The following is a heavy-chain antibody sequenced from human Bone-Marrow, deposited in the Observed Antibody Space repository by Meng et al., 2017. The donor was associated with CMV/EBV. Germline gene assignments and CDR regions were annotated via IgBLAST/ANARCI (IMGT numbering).Heavy chain of an antibody. CDR1: GFTFSSYA. V-gene: IGHV3-7*01. Sequence: GESLKISCAASGFTFSSYAMHWVRQAPGKGREWVANIKQDGSEKYYVDSVKGRFTISRDNAKNSLYLQMNSLRAEDTAVYYCARVCADSNGMDVWGPGTTVTGSS. CDR3: ARVCADSNGMDV. J-gene: IGHJ6*01. D-gene: IGHD2-21*02. CDR2: IKQDGSEK.